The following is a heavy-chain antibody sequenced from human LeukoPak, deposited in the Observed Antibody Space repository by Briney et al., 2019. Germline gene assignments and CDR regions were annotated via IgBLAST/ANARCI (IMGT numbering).Heavy chain of an antibody. J-gene: IGHJ4*02. CDR2: IKQDGSEK. V-gene: IGHV3-7*01. CDR3: ARGSVVVVVAATLFDY. Sequence: GGSLRLSCAASGFTFSSYWMSWVRQAPGKGLEWVANIKQDGSEKYYVDSVKGRFTISRDNAKNSLYLQMNSLRAEDTAVYYCARGSVVVVVAATLFDYWGQGTLVTVSS. D-gene: IGHD2-15*01. CDR1: GFTFSSYW.